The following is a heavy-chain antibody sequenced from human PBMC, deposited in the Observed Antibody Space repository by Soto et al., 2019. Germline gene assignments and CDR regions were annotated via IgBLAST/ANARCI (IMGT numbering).Heavy chain of an antibody. Sequence: QVELQESGPGLVKPSDTLSLTCTVSGGSVSNGSYYWSWIRQPPGKGLEWIGYIYSSGSTSYNPSLKSRITISVDTSKNQFSLKLSSVTAADTAVYYCARDGDGYNYWGQGTLVNVSS. CDR1: GGSVSNGSYY. V-gene: IGHV4-61*01. D-gene: IGHD5-12*01. CDR2: IYSSGST. CDR3: ARDGDGYNY. J-gene: IGHJ4*02.